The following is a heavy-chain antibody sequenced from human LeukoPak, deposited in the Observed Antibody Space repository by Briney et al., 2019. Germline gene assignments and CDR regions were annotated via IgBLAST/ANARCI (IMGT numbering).Heavy chain of an antibody. Sequence: ASVKASCKVSGYTLTELSMHWVRQAPGKGLEWMGGFDPEDGETIYAQKFQGRVTMTEDTSTDTAYMELSSLRSEDTAVYYCATGPSDYGALPSDYYYMDVWGKGTTVTVSS. CDR3: ATGPSDYGALPSDYYYMDV. CDR1: GYTLTELS. D-gene: IGHD4-17*01. V-gene: IGHV1-24*01. CDR2: FDPEDGET. J-gene: IGHJ6*03.